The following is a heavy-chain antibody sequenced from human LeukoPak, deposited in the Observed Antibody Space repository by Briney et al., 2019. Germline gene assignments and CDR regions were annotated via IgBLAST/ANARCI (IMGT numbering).Heavy chain of an antibody. CDR3: ARHQESSGWYGAFDY. Sequence: SETLPLTCTVSGGSISSSSYYWGWIRQPPGKGLEWIGSIYYSGSTYYNPSLKSRVTISVDTSKNQFSLKLSSVTAADTAVYYCARHQESSGWYGAFDYWGQGTLVTVSS. CDR2: IYYSGST. V-gene: IGHV4-39*01. D-gene: IGHD6-19*01. J-gene: IGHJ4*02. CDR1: GGSISSSSYY.